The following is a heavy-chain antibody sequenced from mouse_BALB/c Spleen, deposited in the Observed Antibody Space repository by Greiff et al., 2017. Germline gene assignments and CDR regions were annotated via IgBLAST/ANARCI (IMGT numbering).Heavy chain of an antibody. CDR2: IWSGGST. CDR3: ARGFMVTTVFDY. D-gene: IGHD2-2*01. Sequence: VKLVESGPGLVQPSQSLSITCTVSGFSLTSYGVHWVRQSPGKGLEWLGVIWSGGSTDYNAAFISRLSISKDNSKSQVFFKMNSLQANDTAIYYCARGFMVTTVFDYWGQGTTLTVSS. V-gene: IGHV2-2*02. CDR1: GFSLTSYG. J-gene: IGHJ2*01.